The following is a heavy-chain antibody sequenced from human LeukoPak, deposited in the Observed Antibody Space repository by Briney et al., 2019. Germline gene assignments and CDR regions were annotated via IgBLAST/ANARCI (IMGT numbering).Heavy chain of an antibody. J-gene: IGHJ4*02. CDR1: GFTFSSYG. CDR3: AKGLYSSVWYGGY. D-gene: IGHD6-19*01. CDR2: ISGSGGST. V-gene: IGHV3-23*01. Sequence: QTGGSLRLSCAASGFTFSSYGMSWVRQAPGKGLEWVSAISGSGGSTYYADSVKGRFTISRDNSKNTLYLQMDSLRAEDTAVYYCAKGLYSSVWYGGYWGQGTLVTVSS.